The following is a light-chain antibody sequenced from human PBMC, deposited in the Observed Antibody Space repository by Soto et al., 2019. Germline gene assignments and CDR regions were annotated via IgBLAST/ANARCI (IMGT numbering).Light chain of an antibody. V-gene: IGLV1-51*01. Sequence: SVLTQPPSLSAAPGQKVTISCAGSGSNIGKNSVSWYQQLPGTAPKLLIFDNNKRPSGIPDRFSGSKSGTSGTLGVTGLQTGDEVDYYCGTWDSSLSAYVFGSGTKVTVL. CDR2: DNN. J-gene: IGLJ1*01. CDR1: GSNIGKNS. CDR3: GTWDSSLSAYV.